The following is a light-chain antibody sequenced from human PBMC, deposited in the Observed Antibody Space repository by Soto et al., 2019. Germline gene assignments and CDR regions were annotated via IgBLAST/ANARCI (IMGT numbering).Light chain of an antibody. CDR2: AAA. CDR1: QGIGND. Sequence: AIQMAQSPSSLSASVGDRVTITCRASQGIGNDVGWFQQKPGKAPKLLIYAAATLQSGVPSRFIGSRSGTAFTLTISSLQPEDFATYYCLQDHNYPLTFGGGTKVEIK. CDR3: LQDHNYPLT. V-gene: IGKV1-6*02. J-gene: IGKJ4*01.